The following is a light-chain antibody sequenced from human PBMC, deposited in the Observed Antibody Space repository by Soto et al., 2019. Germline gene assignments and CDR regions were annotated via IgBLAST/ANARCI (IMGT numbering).Light chain of an antibody. CDR1: SSDIGASNF. CDR3: IPYKTDDTFL. Sequence: QSVLTQPPSVSWSPGQSITVSCTGTSSDIGASNFVSWYQHLPGRAPKVIIFDATNRPSGVSNRFSDSKSGITASLTISGLQADDEAEYFCIPYKTDDTFLFGTGTKVTGL. J-gene: IGLJ1*01. V-gene: IGLV2-14*01. CDR2: DAT.